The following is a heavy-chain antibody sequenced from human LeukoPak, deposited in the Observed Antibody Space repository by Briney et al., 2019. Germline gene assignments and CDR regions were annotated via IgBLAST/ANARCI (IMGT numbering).Heavy chain of an antibody. J-gene: IGHJ4*02. CDR2: IIPILGIA. CDR3: ARGYYDSSGYYSPGDY. CDR1: GGTFSSYT. Sequence: SVKVSCKASGGTFSSYTISWVRQAPGQGLEWMGRIIPILGIANYAQKFQGRVTITADKSTSTAYMELSSLRSEDTAVYYCARGYYDSSGYYSPGDYWGQGTLVTVSS. V-gene: IGHV1-69*02. D-gene: IGHD3-22*01.